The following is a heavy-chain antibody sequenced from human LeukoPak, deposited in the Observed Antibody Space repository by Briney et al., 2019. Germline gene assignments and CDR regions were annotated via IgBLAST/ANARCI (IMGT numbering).Heavy chain of an antibody. V-gene: IGHV1-18*01. D-gene: IGHD3-3*01. CDR2: ISAYNGNT. J-gene: IGHJ6*02. Sequence: ASVKVSCKASGYTFTSYGISWVRQAPGQGLEWMGWISAYNGNTNYAQKLQGRVTMTTDTSTSTAYMELRSLRSDDTAVYYCARDQSFGVVTPYYYYGMDVWGQGTTVTVSS. CDR3: ARDQSFGVVTPYYYYGMDV. CDR1: GYTFTSYG.